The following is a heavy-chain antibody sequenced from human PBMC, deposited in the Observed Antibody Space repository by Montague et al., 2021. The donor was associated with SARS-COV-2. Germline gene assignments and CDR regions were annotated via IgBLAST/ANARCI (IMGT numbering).Heavy chain of an antibody. CDR2: ILCNRGT. D-gene: IGHD3-22*01. Sequence: SETLSLTCTVSGDSISDYYWSWIRQPPGMGLEWIGDILCNRGTNFNPPLKSRVTISLDTSKSQFSLRLSSVTAADTAIYYCVRHSRDARYFYAVDFWGQGTTVTVSS. CDR1: GDSISDYY. CDR3: VRHSRDARYFYAVDF. J-gene: IGHJ6*02. V-gene: IGHV4-59*03.